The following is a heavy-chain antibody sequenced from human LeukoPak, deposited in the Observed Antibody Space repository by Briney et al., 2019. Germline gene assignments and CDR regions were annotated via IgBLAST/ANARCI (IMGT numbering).Heavy chain of an antibody. V-gene: IGHV4-38-2*02. CDR3: ARLCGSGSYNY. Sequence: SETLSLTCTVSGYSISSGYYWGWIRQPPGKGLEWIGEINHSGSTNYNPSLKSRVTISVDTSKNQFSLKLSSVTAADTAVYYCARLCGSGSYNYWGQGTLVTVSS. D-gene: IGHD3-10*01. CDR2: INHSGST. J-gene: IGHJ4*02. CDR1: GYSISSGYY.